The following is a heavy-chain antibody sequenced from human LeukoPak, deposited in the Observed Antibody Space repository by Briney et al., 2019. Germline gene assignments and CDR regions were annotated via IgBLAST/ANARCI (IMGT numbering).Heavy chain of an antibody. CDR1: GGSISSYY. CDR2: IYYSGST. D-gene: IGHD6-13*01. CDR3: ARVIAAAGYYYYYYMDV. Sequence: NPSETLSLTCTVSGGSISSYYWSWIRQPPGKGLEWIGSIYYSGSTYYNPSLKSRVTISVDTSKNQFSLKLSSVTAADTAVYYCARVIAAAGYYYYYYMDVWGKGTTVTVSS. J-gene: IGHJ6*03. V-gene: IGHV4-59*12.